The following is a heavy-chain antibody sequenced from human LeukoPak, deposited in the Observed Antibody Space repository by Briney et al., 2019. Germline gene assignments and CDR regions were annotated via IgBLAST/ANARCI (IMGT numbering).Heavy chain of an antibody. CDR1: GGTFSSYA. J-gene: IGHJ5*02. D-gene: IGHD6-19*01. Sequence: SVKVSCKASGGTFSSYAISWVRQAPGQGLEWMGGIIPIFGTANYAQKFQGRVTITADESTSTAYMELSSLRSEDTAVYYCARDLAVAGTGDNWFDPWGQGTLVTVSS. CDR2: IIPIFGTA. V-gene: IGHV1-69*13. CDR3: ARDLAVAGTGDNWFDP.